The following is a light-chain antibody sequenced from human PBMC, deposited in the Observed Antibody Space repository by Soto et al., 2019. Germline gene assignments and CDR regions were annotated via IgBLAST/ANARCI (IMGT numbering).Light chain of an antibody. J-gene: IGLJ2*01. CDR2: DVS. V-gene: IGLV2-14*01. CDR1: SSDVGGYNY. Sequence: QSALTQPASVSGSPGQSITISCTGTSSDVGGYNYVSWYQQHPGKAPKLMIYDVSNRPSGGSNRFSGSKSGNTASLTISVLNGEDEADYYCSSYTSSSPLGVFGGWTQLTVL. CDR3: SSYTSSSPLGV.